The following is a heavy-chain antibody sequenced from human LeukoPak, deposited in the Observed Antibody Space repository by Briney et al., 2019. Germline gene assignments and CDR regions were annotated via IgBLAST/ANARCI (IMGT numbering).Heavy chain of an antibody. V-gene: IGHV3-53*01. CDR3: AREGSGRTAYNDGLDV. Sequence: GGSLRLSCAASGFSVSSNYMSWVRQAPGKGLEWVSVIRSGGSTVYADSVKGRFTISRDNSKNTLYLQLNSLRAEDTAVYYCAREGSGRTAYNDGLDVWGQGTMVTVSS. CDR1: GFSVSSNY. CDR2: IRSGGST. D-gene: IGHD3-10*01. J-gene: IGHJ3*01.